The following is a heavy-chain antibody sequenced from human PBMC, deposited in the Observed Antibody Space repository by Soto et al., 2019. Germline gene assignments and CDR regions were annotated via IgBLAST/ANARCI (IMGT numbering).Heavy chain of an antibody. Sequence: GTLRLSCSASVFIVSAYAMHGIRQAPGRGLEWVATVWHDGKNVFYADSVKGRFTISRDNSKNMVFLQMNILRADDTALYYCAPEDLEHYYFDYWGQGTLVTVSS. D-gene: IGHD1-1*01. CDR3: APEDLEHYYFDY. CDR2: VWHDGKNV. V-gene: IGHV3-33*01. CDR1: VFIVSAYA. J-gene: IGHJ4*02.